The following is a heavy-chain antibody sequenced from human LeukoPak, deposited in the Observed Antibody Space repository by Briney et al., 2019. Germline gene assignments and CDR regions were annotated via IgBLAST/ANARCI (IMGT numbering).Heavy chain of an antibody. D-gene: IGHD4-17*01. J-gene: IGHJ5*02. V-gene: IGHV3-23*01. CDR3: ARDRTVTTVWFDP. Sequence: GGSLRHSCAAHGLHFSNHAMTWVPQATGKGVEWGAGISGRGDSPYYVHSVKGQFTISSDNSKNTLYLQLNSLRAEDPVVYYCARDRTVTTVWFDPWGQGTLVTVSS. CDR1: GLHFSNHA. CDR2: ISGRGDSP.